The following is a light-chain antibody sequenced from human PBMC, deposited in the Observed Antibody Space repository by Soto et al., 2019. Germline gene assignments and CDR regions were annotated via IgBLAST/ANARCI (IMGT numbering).Light chain of an antibody. J-gene: IGLJ1*01. V-gene: IGLV2-14*01. CDR1: SSDIGAYDY. CDR2: EVN. CDR3: SSFTTTSTHV. Sequence: QSVVTQPASLSGSPGQSMTISCTGTSSDIGAYDYVSWFQQHPGKAPKLMISEVNNRPSGVSNRFSGSKSGNTAYLAISGLQVEDEAEYFCSSFTTTSTHVFGTGTKVTVL.